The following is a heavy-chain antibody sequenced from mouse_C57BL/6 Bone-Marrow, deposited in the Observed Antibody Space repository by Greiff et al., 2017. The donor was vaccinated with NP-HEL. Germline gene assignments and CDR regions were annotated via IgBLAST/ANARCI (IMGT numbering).Heavy chain of an antibody. V-gene: IGHV1-81*01. CDR2: IYPRSGNT. CDR3: ARKRGPVAY. Sequence: QVQLQHSGAELARPGASVKLSCKASGYTFTSYGICWVKQSTGQGLEWIGEIYPRSGNTYYNEKFKGKATLTADKSSSTAYMELRSLTSDDSAVYFCARKRGPVAYWGQGTLVTVSA. CDR1: GYTFTSYG. J-gene: IGHJ3*01.